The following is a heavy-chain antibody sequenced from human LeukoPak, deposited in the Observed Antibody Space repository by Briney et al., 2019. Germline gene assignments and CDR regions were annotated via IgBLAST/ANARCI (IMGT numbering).Heavy chain of an antibody. D-gene: IGHD3-10*01. J-gene: IGHJ6*04. CDR3: ARETVRGVITYYYYGMDV. CDR2: INAGNGNT. CDR1: GYTFTSYA. V-gene: IGHV1-3*01. Sequence: ASVKVSCKASGYTFTSYAMHWVRQAPGQRLEWMGWINAGNGNTKYSQKFQGRVTITRDTSASTAYMELSSLRPEDTAVYYCARETVRGVITYYYYGMDVWGKGTTVTVSS.